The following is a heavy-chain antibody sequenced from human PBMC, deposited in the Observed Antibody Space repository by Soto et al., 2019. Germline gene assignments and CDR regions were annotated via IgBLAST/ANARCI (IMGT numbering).Heavy chain of an antibody. Sequence: GGSLRLSCAASGFTFDEYAMHWVRQFPGKGPEWVSGISWNSGSIGYADSVKGRFTISRDNAKKSLYLQMNSLRPEDTALYYCAKGDGAYDYSYYYYYMDVWGKGTTVTVSS. V-gene: IGHV3-9*01. D-gene: IGHD5-12*01. CDR2: ISWNSGSI. CDR3: AKGDGAYDYSYYYYYMDV. CDR1: GFTFDEYA. J-gene: IGHJ6*03.